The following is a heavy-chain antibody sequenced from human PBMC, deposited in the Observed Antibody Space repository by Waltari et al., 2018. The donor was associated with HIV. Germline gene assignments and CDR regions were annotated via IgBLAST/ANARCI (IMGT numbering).Heavy chain of an antibody. CDR3: ARGGSYGGYYFDY. CDR1: GGSISSGSYY. Sequence: QVQLQESGPGLVKPSQPLSLTCTVSGGSISSGSYYWSWFRQPAGKGLEWIGRIYTSGSTNYNPSLKSRVTISVDTSKNQFSLKLSSVTAADTAVYYCARGGSYGGYYFDYWGQGTLVTVSS. D-gene: IGHD4-17*01. V-gene: IGHV4-61*02. J-gene: IGHJ4*02. CDR2: IYTSGST.